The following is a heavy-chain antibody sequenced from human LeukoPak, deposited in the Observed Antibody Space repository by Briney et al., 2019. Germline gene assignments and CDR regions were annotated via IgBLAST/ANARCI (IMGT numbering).Heavy chain of an antibody. CDR2: INHSGST. CDR1: GGSISGYY. J-gene: IGHJ4*02. Sequence: SETLSLTCTVSGGSISGYYWSWIRQPPGKGLEWIGEINHSGSTNYNPSLKSRVTISVDTSKNQFSLKLSSVTAADTAVYYCARAPAYSYEYYFDYWGQGTLVTVSS. V-gene: IGHV4-34*01. D-gene: IGHD5-18*01. CDR3: ARAPAYSYEYYFDY.